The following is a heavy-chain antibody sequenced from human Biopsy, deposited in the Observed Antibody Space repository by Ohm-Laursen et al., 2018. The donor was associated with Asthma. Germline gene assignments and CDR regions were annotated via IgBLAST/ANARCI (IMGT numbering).Heavy chain of an antibody. Sequence: PSETLSLTCVVSGGSISGYYWSWIRQSPGKGLEWVAYLYDGDSGYTNYNPSLRSRATISIDTSTNHFSLKLTSVTAADTAVYYCARADCSGGSCPYYYGLDVWGQGTTVTVS. V-gene: IGHV4-59*01. CDR1: GGSISGYY. CDR3: ARADCSGGSCPYYYGLDV. J-gene: IGHJ6*02. D-gene: IGHD2-15*01. CDR2: LYDGDSGYT.